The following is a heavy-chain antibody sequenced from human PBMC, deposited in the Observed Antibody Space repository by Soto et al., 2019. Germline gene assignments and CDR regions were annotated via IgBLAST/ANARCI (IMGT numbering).Heavy chain of an antibody. CDR2: INESGST. Sequence: SASLSLTFSVYSASFSKYYWHWILLAPVKVLEWIGEINESGSTNYNPSLKSRVNISIDTSKNQFSLKLNSVTAAETAMYYCARGYYYDSGSSFPYWGKGTLVTVSS. V-gene: IGHV4-34*01. CDR3: ARGYYYDSGSSFPY. D-gene: IGHD3-10*01. CDR1: SASFSKYY. J-gene: IGHJ4*02.